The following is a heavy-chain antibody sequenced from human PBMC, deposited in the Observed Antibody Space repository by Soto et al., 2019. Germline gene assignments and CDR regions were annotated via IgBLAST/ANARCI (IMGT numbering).Heavy chain of an antibody. CDR1: GFTFNNAR. D-gene: IGHD3-16*01. V-gene: IGHV3-49*04. J-gene: IGHJ4*02. CDR2: IRRNAYGGTT. Sequence: PGGSLRLSCAASGFTFNNARMSWVRQAPGKGLEWVGFIRRNAYGGTTDYAASVKGRFTISRDDSKSIAYLQMNSLRTEDTALYYCTRASSLDFDFWGQGTLVTVSS. CDR3: TRASSLDFDF.